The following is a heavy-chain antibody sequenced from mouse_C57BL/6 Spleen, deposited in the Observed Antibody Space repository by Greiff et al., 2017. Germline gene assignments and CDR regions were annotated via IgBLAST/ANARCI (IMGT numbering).Heavy chain of an antibody. J-gene: IGHJ4*01. Sequence: QVQLQQPGAELVMPGASVKLSCKASGYTFTSYWMHWVKQRPGQGLEWIGEIDPSDSYTNYNQKFKGKSTLTVDKSSSTAYMQLSSLTSEDSAVYYCARDGKRMDYWGQGTSVTVSS. V-gene: IGHV1-69*01. CDR1: GYTFTSYW. CDR3: ARDGKRMDY. CDR2: IDPSDSYT. D-gene: IGHD1-1*01.